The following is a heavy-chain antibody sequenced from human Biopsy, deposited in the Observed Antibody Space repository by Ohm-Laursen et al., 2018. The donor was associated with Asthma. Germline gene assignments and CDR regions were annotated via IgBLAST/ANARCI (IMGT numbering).Heavy chain of an antibody. Sequence: GTLSLTCAVYGGSFSGYYWSWIRQPPGKGLEWIGEINHSGSTNYNPSLKSRVIISIDTYWNRVSLKLTSVTAADTAVYYCARGPELDVWGQGTTVTVSS. J-gene: IGHJ6*02. CDR2: INHSGST. CDR3: ARGPELDV. CDR1: GGSFSGYY. V-gene: IGHV4-34*01.